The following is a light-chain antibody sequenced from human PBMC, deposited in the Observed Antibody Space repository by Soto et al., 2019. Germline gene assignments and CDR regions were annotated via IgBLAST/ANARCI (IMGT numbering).Light chain of an antibody. V-gene: IGKV3-11*01. CDR3: QQRSNWPPIT. J-gene: IGKJ5*01. CDR2: EAS. Sequence: EIVLTQSPATLSLSPEESATLSCRASQSVSSYLAWYQQKPGQAPRLLIYEASNRATGIPARFSGRGSGTDFTLTISSLEPEDFAVYYCQQRSNWPPITFGQGTRLEMK. CDR1: QSVSSY.